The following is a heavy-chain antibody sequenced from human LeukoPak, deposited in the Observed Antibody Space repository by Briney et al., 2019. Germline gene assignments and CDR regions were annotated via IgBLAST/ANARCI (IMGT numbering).Heavy chain of an antibody. CDR2: IIPIFGTA. V-gene: IGHV1-69*06. D-gene: IGHD2-2*01. CDR3: ARGYCSSTSCYAPPNY. CDR1: GGTFSSYA. Sequence: SVKVSCKASGGTFSSYAISWVRQAPGQGLEWMGGIIPIFGTANYAQKFQGSVTITADKSTSTAYMELSSLRSEDTAVYYCARGYCSSTSCYAPPNYWGQGTLVTVSS. J-gene: IGHJ4*02.